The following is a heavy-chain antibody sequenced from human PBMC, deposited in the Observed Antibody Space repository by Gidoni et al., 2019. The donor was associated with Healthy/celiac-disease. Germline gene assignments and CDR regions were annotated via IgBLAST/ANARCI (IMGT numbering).Heavy chain of an antibody. CDR3: AREGGYSGYDSGAIDY. CDR2: IYSGGST. V-gene: IGHV3-66*01. J-gene: IGHJ4*02. Sequence: DVQLLGSGGGWVQPGGSLRLSCAASGFTVHRNYVSWVRQAPGKGLEWVSVIYSGGSTYYADSVKGRYNISRDNSKNTLYLKMDSMRAEDTAVYDCAREGGYSGYDSGAIDYWGQGTLVTVSS. D-gene: IGHD5-12*01. CDR1: GFTVHRNY.